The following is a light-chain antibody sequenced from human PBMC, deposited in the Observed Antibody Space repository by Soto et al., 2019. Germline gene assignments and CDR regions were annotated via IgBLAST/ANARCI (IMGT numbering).Light chain of an antibody. J-gene: IGKJ2*01. Sequence: DIRMTQSQSSLSASVGDRVTITCLASQAISIYLNWYQVKPGKAPNLLIYGATRLNTGVPSRFSGSVSGTEFSLTISSLQPEDVASYFCQESDSIPYTFGQGTRLEIK. V-gene: IGKV1-39*01. CDR3: QESDSIPYT. CDR1: QAISIY. CDR2: GAT.